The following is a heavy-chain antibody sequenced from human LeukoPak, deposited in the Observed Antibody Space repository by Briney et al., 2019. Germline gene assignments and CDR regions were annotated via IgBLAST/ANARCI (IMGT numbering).Heavy chain of an antibody. J-gene: IGHJ6*03. CDR3: ARGIFPGYCSGGSCYDRYYYYYMDV. CDR2: ISSSSSYI. Sequence: GGSLRLSCAASGFTFSSYSMNWVRQAPGKGLEWVSSISSSSSYIYYADSVKCRFTISRDNAKNSLYLQMNSLRAEDTAVYYCARGIFPGYCSGGSCYDRYYYYYMDVWGKGTTVTVSS. V-gene: IGHV3-21*01. D-gene: IGHD2-15*01. CDR1: GFTFSSYS.